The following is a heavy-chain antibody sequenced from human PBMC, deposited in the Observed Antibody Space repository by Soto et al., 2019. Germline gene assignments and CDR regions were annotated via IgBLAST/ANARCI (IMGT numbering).Heavy chain of an antibody. D-gene: IGHD3-10*01. V-gene: IGHV3-23*01. J-gene: IGHJ4*02. CDR2: ISGSGGST. CDR3: AKDRLDGWGSYNPLDY. CDR1: GFTFSSYA. Sequence: EVQLLESGGGLVQPGGSLRLSCAASGFTFSSYAMSWVRQAPGKGLEWVSAISGSGGSTYYADSVKGRFTISRDNSKNPLYLQMNSLRAEDTAVYYCAKDRLDGWGSYNPLDYWGQGTLVTVSS.